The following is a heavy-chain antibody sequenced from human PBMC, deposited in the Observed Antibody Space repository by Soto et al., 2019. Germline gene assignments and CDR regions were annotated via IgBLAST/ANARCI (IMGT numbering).Heavy chain of an antibody. V-gene: IGHV3-9*01. CDR3: VKDESINWYSGHFRH. D-gene: IGHD6-13*01. CDR2: INWNSGSI. J-gene: IGHJ1*01. Sequence: EVQLVESGGGLVQPGRSLRLSCAASGFTFDDYAMHWVRQVPGKGLEWVSGINWNSGSIGYVDSVKARFAISRVNAKNSLHLLMNSLSAEDTAFYYGVKDESINWYSGHFRHWGQCNRVTVSS. CDR1: GFTFDDYA.